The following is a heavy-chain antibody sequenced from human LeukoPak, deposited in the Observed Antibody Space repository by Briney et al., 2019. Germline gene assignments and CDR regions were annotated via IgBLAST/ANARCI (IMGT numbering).Heavy chain of an antibody. J-gene: IGHJ4*02. CDR1: GFTFTSYA. CDR2: ISASGSAT. CDR3: AKGTDISRRQNFDF. V-gene: IGHV3-23*01. D-gene: IGHD2-15*01. Sequence: GGSLRLSCEASGFTFTSYAMHWVRQAPGKGLEWVSSISASGSATFYSESMNGRFTISRDNAKKTFILQMKSLRPGDTALYYCAKGTDISRRQNFDFWGQGTLVTVSS.